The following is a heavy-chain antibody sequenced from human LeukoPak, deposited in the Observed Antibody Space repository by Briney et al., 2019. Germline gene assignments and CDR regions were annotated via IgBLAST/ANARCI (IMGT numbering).Heavy chain of an antibody. CDR2: INHSGST. Sequence: PSETLSLTCAVYGGSFSGYYWSWIRQPPGKGLEWIGEINHSGSTNYNPSLKSRVTISVDTSKNQFSLKLSSVTAADTAVYYCARSYYDYVWGSYRRRYNWFDPWGQGTLVTVSS. V-gene: IGHV4-34*01. D-gene: IGHD3-16*02. J-gene: IGHJ5*02. CDR3: ARSYYDYVWGSYRRRYNWFDP. CDR1: GGSFSGYY.